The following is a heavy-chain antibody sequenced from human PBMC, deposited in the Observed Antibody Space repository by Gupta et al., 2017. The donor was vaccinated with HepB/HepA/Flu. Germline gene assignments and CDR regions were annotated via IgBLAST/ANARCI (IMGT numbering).Heavy chain of an antibody. CDR2: IYYSGSRF. V-gene: IGHV4-39*01. CDR1: GGSMNSGYY. D-gene: IGHD1-1*01. J-gene: IGHJ3*01. Sequence: QLQVQESGPGLVKPSETLSLTCSVSGGSMNSGYYWGWVRQPPGKGLEWIGSIYYSGSRFYYNPSLTSRVTIYIDMSKNQFSLTLKSVTAADTAVYFCARHQWQPYYLDPWETTIDVWGRGTLVTVSS. CDR3: ARHQWQPYYLDPWETTIDV.